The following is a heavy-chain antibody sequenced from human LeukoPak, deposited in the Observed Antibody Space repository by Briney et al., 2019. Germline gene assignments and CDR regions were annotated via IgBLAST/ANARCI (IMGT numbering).Heavy chain of an antibody. V-gene: IGHV3-23*01. CDR1: GFTFSSHA. D-gene: IGHD6-13*01. CDR2: IYESGQTT. Sequence: GGSLRLACVGSGFTFSSHAMSWVRQAPEKGLEWVSGIYESGQTTHYADSVKGRFSISRDNSKNTLYLQMDSLKAEDTAIYYCAKEDAYSSSNPDYWGQGTLVTVSS. CDR3: AKEDAYSSSNPDY. J-gene: IGHJ4*02.